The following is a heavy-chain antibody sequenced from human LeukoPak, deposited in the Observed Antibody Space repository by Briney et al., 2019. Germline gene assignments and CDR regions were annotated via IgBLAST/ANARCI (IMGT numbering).Heavy chain of an antibody. CDR2: INHSGST. CDR1: GGSFSGYY. J-gene: IGHJ6*02. D-gene: IGHD2-2*01. V-gene: IGHV4-34*01. Sequence: SETLSLTCAVYGGSFSGYYWSWIRQPPGKGLEWIGEINHSGSTNYNPSLKSRVTISVDTSKNQFSLKLSSVTAADTAVYYCAREGEIVVVTAAKGVDVWGQGTTVTVSS. CDR3: AREGEIVVVTAAKGVDV.